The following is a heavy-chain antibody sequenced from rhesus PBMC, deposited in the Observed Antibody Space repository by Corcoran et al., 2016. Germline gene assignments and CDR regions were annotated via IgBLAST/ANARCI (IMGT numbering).Heavy chain of an antibody. V-gene: IGHV4S10*01. J-gene: IGHJ4*01. CDR1: GGSISDSYR. D-gene: IGHD6-25*01. CDR3: ARAGIAAAGTDY. CDR2: IYGRSTST. Sequence: QVQLQESGPGVVKPSETLSLTCAVSGGSISDSYRWSWTRQPPGKGLEWIGYIYGRSTSTNYNPSLKSRVTISKDTSKNQFSLKLSSVTAADTAVYYCARAGIAAAGTDYWGQGVLVTVSS.